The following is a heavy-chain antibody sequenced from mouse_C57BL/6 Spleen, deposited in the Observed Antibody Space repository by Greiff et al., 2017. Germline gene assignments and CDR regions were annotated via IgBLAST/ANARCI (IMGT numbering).Heavy chain of an antibody. J-gene: IGHJ4*01. CDR2: FYPGSGSI. CDR3: ARHEIPYYYGTYAMDY. Sequence: QVHVKQSGAELVKPGASVKLSCKASGYTFTEYTIHWVKQRSGQGLEWIGWFYPGSGSIKYNEKFKDKATLTADKSSSTVYMELSRLTSEDSAVYFCARHEIPYYYGTYAMDYWGQGTSVTVSS. V-gene: IGHV1-62-2*01. CDR1: GYTFTEYT. D-gene: IGHD1-1*01.